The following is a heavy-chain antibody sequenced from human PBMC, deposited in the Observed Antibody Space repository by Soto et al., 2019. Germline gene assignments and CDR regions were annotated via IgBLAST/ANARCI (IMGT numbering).Heavy chain of an antibody. CDR3: ARHFLQYTDILTSAQGPLGALDI. D-gene: IGHD3-9*01. CDR2: IYHRGNT. V-gene: IGHV4-39*01. CDR1: GGAISSSSCY. Sequence: QLQLQESGPGLVKPSETLSLTCTVSGGAISSSSCYWGWIRQPPGKGLEWIGTIYHRGNTYYNPSLKNRGSISVDTSKNQFSPDLRSETAADTAVFYCARHFLQYTDILTSAQGPLGALDIRGHATKLTVPS. J-gene: IGHJ3*02.